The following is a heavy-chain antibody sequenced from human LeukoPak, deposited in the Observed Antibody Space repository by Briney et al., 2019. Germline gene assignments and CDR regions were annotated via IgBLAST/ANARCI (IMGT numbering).Heavy chain of an antibody. V-gene: IGHV7-4-1*02. J-gene: IGHJ4*02. CDR2: INTNTGNP. D-gene: IGHD1-1*01. Sequence: ASVKVSCKASGYAFTTYAIDWVRQAPGQGLEWMGWINTNTGNPSYAQGFAGRFVFSLDTSVSTAYLQITSLKAEDTAVYYCARGPTGTIDYWGQGTLVTVSS. CDR3: ARGPTGTIDY. CDR1: GYAFTTYA.